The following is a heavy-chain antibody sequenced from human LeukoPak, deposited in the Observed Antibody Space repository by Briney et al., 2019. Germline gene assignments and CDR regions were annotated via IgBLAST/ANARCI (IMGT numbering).Heavy chain of an antibody. J-gene: IGHJ4*02. CDR1: GLTFSSYA. CDR3: AKKAHSSTWSNFDY. D-gene: IGHD6-13*01. Sequence: GGSLRLSCAASGLTFSSYAMAWVRQAPGKGLEWVSAISGNGDSTYYAGSVKGRFTISRDNSKNTLYLQMNSVRAEDTAVYYCAKKAHSSTWSNFDYWGQGTLVTVSS. CDR2: ISGNGDST. V-gene: IGHV3-23*01.